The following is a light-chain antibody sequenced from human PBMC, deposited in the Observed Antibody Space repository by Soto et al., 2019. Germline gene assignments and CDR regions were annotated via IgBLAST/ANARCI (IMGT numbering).Light chain of an antibody. Sequence: EIVLTQSPATLSLSPGERATLSCRASQSVSSYLAWYQQKPGQAPRLLIYDASNRATGIPARFSGSGSGTDFTLTISSLEPEDFAVYYFQQRSNWPPYTFXQGTKVDIK. CDR3: QQRSNWPPYT. J-gene: IGKJ2*01. CDR2: DAS. CDR1: QSVSSY. V-gene: IGKV3-11*01.